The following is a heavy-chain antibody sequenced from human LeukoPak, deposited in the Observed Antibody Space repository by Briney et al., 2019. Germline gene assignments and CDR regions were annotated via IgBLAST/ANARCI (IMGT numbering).Heavy chain of an antibody. CDR3: ARPPLRLNWFDP. CDR2: IYYSGST. CDR1: GGSISSYY. J-gene: IGHJ5*02. V-gene: IGHV4-59*08. Sequence: SETLSLTCTVSGGSISSYYWSWIRQPPGKGLEWIGYIYYSGSTNYNPSLKSRVTISVDTSKNQFSLKLSSVTAADTAVYYCARPPLRLNWFDPSGQGTLVTVSS. D-gene: IGHD5-12*01.